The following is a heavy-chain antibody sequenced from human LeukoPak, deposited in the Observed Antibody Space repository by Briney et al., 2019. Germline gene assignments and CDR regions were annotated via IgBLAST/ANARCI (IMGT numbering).Heavy chain of an antibody. CDR1: GFTFDDYA. CDR2: ISWNSGSI. V-gene: IGHV3-9*01. Sequence: SGRSLRLSCAASGFTFDDYAMHWVRQAPGKGLEWVSGISWNSGSIGYADSVKGRFTISGDNAKNSLYLQVNSLRAEDKALYYCVKGQGYTFSPYYFNYWGQGTLVTVSS. CDR3: VKGQGYTFSPYYFNY. D-gene: IGHD6-13*01. J-gene: IGHJ4*02.